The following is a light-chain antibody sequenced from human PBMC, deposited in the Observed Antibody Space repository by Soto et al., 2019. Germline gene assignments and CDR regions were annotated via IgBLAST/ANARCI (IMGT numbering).Light chain of an antibody. J-gene: IGLJ2*01. Sequence: QLVLTQPPSASASLGASVTLTCTLSSGYSNYKVDWYQQRPGKGPRFVMRVGTGGIVGSKGDGIPDRFSVLGSGLNRYLTIKNIQEEDESDYHCGADHGSGSNFVYLVFGGGTKLTV. V-gene: IGLV9-49*01. CDR2: VGTGGIVG. CDR3: GADHGSGSNFVYLV. CDR1: SGYSNYK.